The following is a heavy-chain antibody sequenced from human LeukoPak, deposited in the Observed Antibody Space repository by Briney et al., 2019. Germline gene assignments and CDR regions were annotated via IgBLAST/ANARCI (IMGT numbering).Heavy chain of an antibody. D-gene: IGHD1-1*01. CDR1: GFTFSSYS. V-gene: IGHV3-21*01. Sequence: GGSLRLSCAASGFTFSSYSMNWVRQAPGKGLEWVSSISSSSSYIYYADSVKGRFTISRDNAKNSLYLQMSSLRAEDTAVYYCARGNEPSLYFDYWGQGTLVTVSS. J-gene: IGHJ4*02. CDR2: ISSSSSYI. CDR3: ARGNEPSLYFDY.